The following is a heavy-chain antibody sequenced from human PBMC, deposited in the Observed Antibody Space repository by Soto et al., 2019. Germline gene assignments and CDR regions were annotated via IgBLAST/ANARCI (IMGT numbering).Heavy chain of an antibody. CDR3: AGSPGSRIVGATPKGWFDP. D-gene: IGHD1-26*01. CDR2: IYYSGST. J-gene: IGHJ5*02. CDR1: GGSVSSGSYY. Sequence: SETLSLTCTVSGGSVSSGSYYWSWIRQPPGKGLEWIGYIYYSGSTNYNPSLKRRVTISVDTSKNQFSLKLSPMTAADTAVYYCAGSPGSRIVGATPKGWFDPWGQGTLVTVSS. V-gene: IGHV4-61*01.